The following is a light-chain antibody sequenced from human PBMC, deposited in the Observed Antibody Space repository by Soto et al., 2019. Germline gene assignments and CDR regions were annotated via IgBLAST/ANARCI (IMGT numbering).Light chain of an antibody. CDR2: GAS. CDR3: HQYNDWPGT. Sequence: ETVMTQSPATLSVSPGERATLSCRASQSVSTNLAWYQQKPGQAPRLLMYGASTRATGIPARFSGYGSGTEFTLTITSLQSEDFGVYYCHQYNDWPGTFGQGTKVEV. V-gene: IGKV3-15*01. CDR1: QSVSTN. J-gene: IGKJ1*01.